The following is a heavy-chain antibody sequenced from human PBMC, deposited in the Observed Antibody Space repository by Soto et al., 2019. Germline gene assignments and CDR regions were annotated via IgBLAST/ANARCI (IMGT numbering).Heavy chain of an antibody. CDR1: GDSVSSNSAA. J-gene: IGHJ4*02. V-gene: IGHV6-1*01. CDR3: VRAHIPGNQFDY. CDR2: TYYRSKWYN. D-gene: IGHD1-1*01. Sequence: PSQTLSLTCAISGDSVSSNSAAWNWIRLSPSRGLEWLGKTYYRSKWYNDYALSVKSRITINPDTSRNQFSLQLNSVTPEDTAVYYCVRAHIPGNQFDYCGQGSLVTVSS.